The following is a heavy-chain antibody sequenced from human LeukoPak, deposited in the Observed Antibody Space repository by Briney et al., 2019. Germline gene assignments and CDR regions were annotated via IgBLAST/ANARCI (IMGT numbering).Heavy chain of an antibody. Sequence: SETLSLTCAVSGGSFSGFYWSWLRQSPGTGLEWIGEINHRGTTNYNPSFKSRVTISVDTSKNQFSLKLSSVTAADTAVYYCARDSSSSWYSRYYMDVWGKGTTVTVSS. CDR1: GGSFSGFY. J-gene: IGHJ6*03. V-gene: IGHV4-34*01. CDR2: INHRGTT. D-gene: IGHD6-13*01. CDR3: ARDSSSSWYSRYYMDV.